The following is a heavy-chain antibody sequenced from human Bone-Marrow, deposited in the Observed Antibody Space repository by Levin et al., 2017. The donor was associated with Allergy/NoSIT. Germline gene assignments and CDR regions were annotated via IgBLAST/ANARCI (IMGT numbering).Heavy chain of an antibody. D-gene: IGHD2-15*01. CDR1: GGDFSSNA. CDR2: TIPIFGIV. Sequence: SVKVSCKVSGGDFSSNAISWVRKAPGQGLEWMGGTIPIFGIVDYAQRFQGRITVTADESTRTVYMEVSSLRFEDTAVYYCGLLRTPAAYYYGMDVWGQGTTVTVSS. CDR3: GLLRTPAAYYYGMDV. V-gene: IGHV1-69*13. J-gene: IGHJ6*02.